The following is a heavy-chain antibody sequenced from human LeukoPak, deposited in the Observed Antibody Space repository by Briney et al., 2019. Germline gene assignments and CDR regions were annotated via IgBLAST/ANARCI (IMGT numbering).Heavy chain of an antibody. D-gene: IGHD5-12*01. Sequence: SETLSLTCTVSGGSISSSNYYWGWIRQPPGKGLEWIGSIYYSGSTYYNPSLKSRVTISVDTSKNQFSLKLSSVTAADTAVYYCARDSRLRYSGGYYYGMDVWGQGTTVTVSS. CDR2: IYYSGST. CDR1: GGSISSSNYY. V-gene: IGHV4-39*07. J-gene: IGHJ6*02. CDR3: ARDSRLRYSGGYYYGMDV.